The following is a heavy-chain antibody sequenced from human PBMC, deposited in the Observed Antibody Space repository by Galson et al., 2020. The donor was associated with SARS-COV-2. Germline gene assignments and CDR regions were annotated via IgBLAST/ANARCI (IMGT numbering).Heavy chain of an antibody. J-gene: IGHJ4*02. CDR1: GGSFSGYY. CDR3: ARGRRYYYDSSGYYGLDY. D-gene: IGHD3-22*01. CDR2: INHSGST. V-gene: IGHV4-34*01. Sequence: SETLSLTCAVYGGSFSGYYWSWIRQPPGKGLEWIGEINHSGSTNYNPSLKSRVTISVDTSKNQFSLKLSSVTAADTAVYYCARGRRYYYDSSGYYGLDYWGQGTLVTVSS.